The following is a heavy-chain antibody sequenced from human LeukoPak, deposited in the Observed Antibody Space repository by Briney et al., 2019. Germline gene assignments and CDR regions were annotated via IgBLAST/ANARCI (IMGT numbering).Heavy chain of an antibody. Sequence: PGGSLRLSCAASGFTFSNYWMNWVRQPPGKGLEWLANVKQDGSEKYYVDSVRGRFTISRDNAMNSLSLQMNSLRAEDTAVYYCARDFLGRGTLDYWGQGTLVTVSS. D-gene: IGHD1-14*01. J-gene: IGHJ4*02. CDR1: GFTFSNYW. V-gene: IGHV3-7*01. CDR2: VKQDGSEK. CDR3: ARDFLGRGTLDY.